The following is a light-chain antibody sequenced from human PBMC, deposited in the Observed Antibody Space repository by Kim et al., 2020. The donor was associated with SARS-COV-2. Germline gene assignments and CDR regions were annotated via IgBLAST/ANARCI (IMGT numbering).Light chain of an antibody. CDR2: GKN. CDR3: NSRDSSGNHVV. J-gene: IGLJ2*01. V-gene: IGLV3-19*01. CDR1: SLRSYY. Sequence: SSELTQDPAVSVALGQTVRITCQGDSLRSYYASWYQQKPGQAPVLVIYGKNNRPLGIPDRFSGSSSGNTASLTITGAQAEDEADYYCNSRDSSGNHVVFG.